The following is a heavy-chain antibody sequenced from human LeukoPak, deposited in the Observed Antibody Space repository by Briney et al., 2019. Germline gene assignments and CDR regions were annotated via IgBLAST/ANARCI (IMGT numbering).Heavy chain of an antibody. D-gene: IGHD5-24*01. Sequence: GRSLRLSCAASGFTFSSYAMHWVRQGPGKGLEWGAHISYDGNNKYYGDSVKGRFTISRDNSKTTLYLQMNSLRAEDTAVYYCARDPTKRWLQNYFADWGQGNLVPVSS. V-gene: IGHV3-30*04. CDR3: ARDPTKRWLQNYFAD. CDR2: ISYDGNNK. CDR1: GFTFSSYA. J-gene: IGHJ4*02.